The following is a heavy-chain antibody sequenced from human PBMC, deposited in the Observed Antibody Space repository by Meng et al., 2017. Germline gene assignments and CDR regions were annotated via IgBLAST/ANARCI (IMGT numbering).Heavy chain of an antibody. CDR1: GYTFISNYG. V-gene: IGHV1-69*13. CDR3: ATGSGSYPLVKY. CDR2: IIPIFGTA. J-gene: IGHJ4*02. Sequence: HVQVVQSGGEVKMPGASIKVAFKASGYTFISNYGIAWVRQAPGQGLEWMGGIIPIFGTANYAQKFQGRVTITADESTSTAYMELSSLRSEDTAVYYCATGSGSYPLVKYWGQGTLVTVSS. D-gene: IGHD3-10*01.